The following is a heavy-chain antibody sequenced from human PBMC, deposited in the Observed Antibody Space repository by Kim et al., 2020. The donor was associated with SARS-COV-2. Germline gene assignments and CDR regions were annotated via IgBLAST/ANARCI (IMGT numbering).Heavy chain of an antibody. V-gene: IGHV1-69*01. D-gene: IGHD6-13*01. CDR3: ARDHASSSFLY. J-gene: IGHJ4*02. Sequence: ANYAQKFQGRVTITADESTSTAYMELSSLRSEDTAVYYCARDHASSSFLYWGQGTLVTVSS. CDR2: A.